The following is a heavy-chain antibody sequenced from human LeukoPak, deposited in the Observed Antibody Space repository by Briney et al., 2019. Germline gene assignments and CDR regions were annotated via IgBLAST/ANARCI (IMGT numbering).Heavy chain of an antibody. CDR2: ISGSGGST. Sequence: GGSLRLSCAASGFTFSSYAMSWVRQAPGKGLEWVSAISGSGGSTYYANSVKGRFTISRDNSKNTLYLQMNSLRAEDTAVYYCARDVGAIGFDYWGQGTLVTVSS. D-gene: IGHD1-26*01. J-gene: IGHJ4*02. CDR3: ARDVGAIGFDY. V-gene: IGHV3-23*01. CDR1: GFTFSSYA.